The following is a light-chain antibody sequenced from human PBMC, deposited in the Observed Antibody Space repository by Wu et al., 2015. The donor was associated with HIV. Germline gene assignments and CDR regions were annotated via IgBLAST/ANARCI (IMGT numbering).Light chain of an antibody. CDR1: QGVGSD. Sequence: AMQLTQSPSTLSASVGDTVTITCRASQGVGSDLAWYQHKPGNSPKLLIYDASELESGVPSRFSGSGSGTDFTLTISSLQPEDFATYYCQQSYSTPHTFGPGTKVDIK. J-gene: IGKJ3*01. CDR3: QQSYSTPHT. V-gene: IGKV1-13*02. CDR2: DAS.